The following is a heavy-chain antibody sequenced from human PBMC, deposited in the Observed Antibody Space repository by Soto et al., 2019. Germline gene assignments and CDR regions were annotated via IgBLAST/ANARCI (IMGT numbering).Heavy chain of an antibody. CDR1: GGSITSEHYY. J-gene: IGHJ4*02. Sequence: SETLSLTCTVSGGSITSEHYYWNWIRQPPGKGLEWIGYFFYTGSTNYNPSLESRLTMSVDVSKNHFSLRLNSVTAADTAVYYCAGGTDGKKVAYWGQGALVTVSS. CDR3: AGGTDGKKVAY. D-gene: IGHD5-12*01. V-gene: IGHV4-61*03. CDR2: FFYTGST.